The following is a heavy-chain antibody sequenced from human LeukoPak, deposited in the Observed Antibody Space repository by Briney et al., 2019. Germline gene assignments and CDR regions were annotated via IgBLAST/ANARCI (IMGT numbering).Heavy chain of an antibody. CDR1: GGSLSGYY. D-gene: IGHD2-15*01. CDR2: INHSGST. J-gene: IGHJ5*02. Sequence: SETLSLTCAVYGGSLSGYYWSWIRQPPGKGLEWIGEINHSGSTNYNPSLKSRVTISVDTSKNQFSLKLSSVTAADTAVYYCASGYCSGGSCYWFDPWGQGTLVTVSS. V-gene: IGHV4-34*01. CDR3: ASGYCSGGSCYWFDP.